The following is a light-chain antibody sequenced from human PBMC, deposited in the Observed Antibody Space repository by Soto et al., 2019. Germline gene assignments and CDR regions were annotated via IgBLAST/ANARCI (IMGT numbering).Light chain of an antibody. CDR3: CSYSSCSINV. CDR2: EVG. Sequence: QSALTQPASVSGSPGQSITIPCTGTSSDVGAFNYVSWYLQYSGKAPKLMIYEVGNRPSGVSNRFSGSKSGNTASLTISGLQAEDEADYYCCSYSSCSINVFGTGTKLTVL. J-gene: IGLJ1*01. CDR1: SSDVGAFNY. V-gene: IGLV2-14*01.